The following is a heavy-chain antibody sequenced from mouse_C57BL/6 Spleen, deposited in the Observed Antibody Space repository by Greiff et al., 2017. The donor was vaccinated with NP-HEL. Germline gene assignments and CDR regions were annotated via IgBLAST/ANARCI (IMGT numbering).Heavy chain of an antibody. CDR2: IDPEDGET. Sequence: EVKLQESGAELVKPGASVKLSCTASGFNIKDYYMHWVKQRTEQGLEWIGRIDPEDGETKYAPKFQGKATITADTSSNTAYLQLSSLISEDTAVYYCARSNYYDYAAWFAYWGQGTLVTVSA. CDR1: GFNIKDYY. D-gene: IGHD2-4*01. J-gene: IGHJ3*01. V-gene: IGHV14-2*01. CDR3: ARSNYYDYAAWFAY.